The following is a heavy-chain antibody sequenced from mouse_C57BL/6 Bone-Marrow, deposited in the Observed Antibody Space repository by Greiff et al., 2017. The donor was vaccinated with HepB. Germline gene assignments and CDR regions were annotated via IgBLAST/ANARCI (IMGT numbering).Heavy chain of an antibody. J-gene: IGHJ4*01. CDR3: ARHTTVVEDAMDY. CDR2: ISNGGGRT. Sequence: EVQLVESGGGLVQPGGSLKLSCAASGFTFSDYYMYWVRPTPEKRLEWVAYISNGGGRTYYPDTVKGRFTSSRDNAKNTLYLQMSRLKSEDTAMYYCARHTTVVEDAMDYWGQGTSVTVSS. CDR1: GFTFSDYY. V-gene: IGHV5-12*01. D-gene: IGHD1-1*01.